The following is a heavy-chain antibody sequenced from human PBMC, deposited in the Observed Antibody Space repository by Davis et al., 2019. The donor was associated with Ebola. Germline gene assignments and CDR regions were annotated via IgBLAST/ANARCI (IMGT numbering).Heavy chain of an antibody. CDR3: ARRVYGSGSYYNGGTGFDY. V-gene: IGHV5-51*01. CDR1: GYSFTSYW. J-gene: IGHJ4*02. D-gene: IGHD3-10*01. CDR2: IYPGDSDT. Sequence: GESLKISCKGSGYSFTSYWIGWVRQMPGKGLEWMGIIYPGDSDTRYSPSFQGQVTISADKSISTAYLQWSSLKASDTAMYYCARRVYGSGSYYNGGTGFDYWGQGTLVTVSS.